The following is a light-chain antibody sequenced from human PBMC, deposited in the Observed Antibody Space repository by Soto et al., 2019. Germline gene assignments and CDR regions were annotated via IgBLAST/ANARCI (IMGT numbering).Light chain of an antibody. CDR3: LQDYKYPLT. Sequence: ALQMTQSPSSLSASVGDRVTITCRASQGIRNDLGWYQQKPGKAPNLLIYAASSLQSGVPSRFSGSGSGTDFTLTISSLQPEDFATYYCLQDYKYPLTFGGGTKVEIK. CDR1: QGIRND. CDR2: AAS. V-gene: IGKV1-6*01. J-gene: IGKJ4*01.